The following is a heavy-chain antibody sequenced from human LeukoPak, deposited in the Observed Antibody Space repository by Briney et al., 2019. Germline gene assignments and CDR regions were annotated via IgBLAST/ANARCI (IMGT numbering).Heavy chain of an antibody. D-gene: IGHD2-15*01. Sequence: SETLSLTCTVSGGSISTDYWSWIRQPPGKGLDWIGYVSFGGGTNYNPSLKSRVITSADTPKNQFSLNLTSVTAADTAVYYCVRASVESGGAFDIWGQGTMVTVSS. CDR3: VRASVESGGAFDI. V-gene: IGHV4-59*01. J-gene: IGHJ3*02. CDR2: VSFGGGT. CDR1: GGSISTDY.